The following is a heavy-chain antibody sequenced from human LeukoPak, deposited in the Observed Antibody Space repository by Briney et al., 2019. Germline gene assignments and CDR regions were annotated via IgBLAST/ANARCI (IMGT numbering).Heavy chain of an antibody. CDR2: IRYDGSNK. D-gene: IGHD1-26*01. CDR1: GFTFSSYG. Sequence: GGSLRLSCAASGFTFSSYGMHWVRQAPGKGLEWVAFIRYDGSNKYYADSVKGRFTNSRDNSKNTLYLQMNSLRAEDTAVYYCAKDYLIVGATPFDYWGQGTLVTVSS. CDR3: AKDYLIVGATPFDY. V-gene: IGHV3-30*02. J-gene: IGHJ4*02.